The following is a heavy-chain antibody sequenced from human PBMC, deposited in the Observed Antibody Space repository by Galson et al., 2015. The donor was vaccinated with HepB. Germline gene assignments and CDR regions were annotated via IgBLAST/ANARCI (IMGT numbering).Heavy chain of an antibody. D-gene: IGHD4-17*01. Sequence: SETLSLTCTVSGGSISNNYWSWIRQPPGKGLEWIGYIYYSGSTSYNPSLNSRVTMSVDTSKNQFSLKLSSVTAADTAVYYCARVMTTVIYYFDYWGQGTLVTVSS. CDR2: IYYSGST. V-gene: IGHV4-59*12. CDR3: ARVMTTVIYYFDY. CDR1: GGSISNNY. J-gene: IGHJ4*02.